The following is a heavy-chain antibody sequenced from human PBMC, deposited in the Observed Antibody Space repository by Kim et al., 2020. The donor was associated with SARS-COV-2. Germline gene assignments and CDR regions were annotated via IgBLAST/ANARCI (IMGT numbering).Heavy chain of an antibody. D-gene: IGHD1-26*01. CDR3: ARAPPGIVGASTFDY. CDR2: ISSSGSTI. V-gene: IGHV3-48*03. Sequence: GGSLRLSCAASGFTFSSYEMNWVRQAPGKGLEWVSYISSSGSTIYYADSVKGRFTISRDNAKNSLYLQMNSLRAEDTAVYYCARAPPGIVGASTFDYWGQGTLVTVSS. CDR1: GFTFSSYE. J-gene: IGHJ4*02.